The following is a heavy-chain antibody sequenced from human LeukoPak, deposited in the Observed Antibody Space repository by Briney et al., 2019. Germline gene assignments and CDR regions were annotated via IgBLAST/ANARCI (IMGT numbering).Heavy chain of an antibody. V-gene: IGHV3-9*01. CDR2: ISWNSGSI. Sequence: TGGSLSLSCEASGLTFVDYAMNWARQVQGKGLGWASGISWNSGSIGYADSVKGRFTISRDNAKNSLYLQMNSLRAEDTALYYCAKGSFMVRGLCDYWGQGTLVTVSS. J-gene: IGHJ4*02. CDR3: AKGSFMVRGLCDY. D-gene: IGHD3-10*01. CDR1: GLTFVDYA.